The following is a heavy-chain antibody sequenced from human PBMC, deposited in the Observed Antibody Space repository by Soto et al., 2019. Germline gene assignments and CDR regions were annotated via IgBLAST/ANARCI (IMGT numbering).Heavy chain of an antibody. J-gene: IGHJ5*02. CDR3: ARFYGDYFNWFDL. CDR2: VNHGGST. D-gene: IGHD4-17*01. V-gene: IGHV4-34*01. Sequence: PSETLSLTCAVSGGSFSGPYWSWIRQPPGKGLEWIGEVNHGGSTNYTPSLKSRVTISLDTSTNQFSLRLASVTAADTAVYYCARFYGDYFNWFDLWGQGTLVTVSS. CDR1: GGSFSGPY.